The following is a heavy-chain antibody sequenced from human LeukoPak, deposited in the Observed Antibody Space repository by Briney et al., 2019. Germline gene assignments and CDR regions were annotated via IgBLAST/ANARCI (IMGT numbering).Heavy chain of an antibody. V-gene: IGHV1-2*02. CDR3: ARVTYGSGSYRLFDY. J-gene: IGHJ4*02. CDR2: INPNSGGT. CDR1: GYTFTGYY. Sequence: ASVKVSCKASGYTFTGYYIHWVRQAPGQGLEWMVWINPNSGGTNYAQKFQGRVTMTRDTSISTAYMELSRLRSDDTAVYYCARVTYGSGSYRLFDYWGQGTLVTVSS. D-gene: IGHD3-10*01.